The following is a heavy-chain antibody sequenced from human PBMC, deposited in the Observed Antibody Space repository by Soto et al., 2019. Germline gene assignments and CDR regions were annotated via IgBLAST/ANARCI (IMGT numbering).Heavy chain of an antibody. Sequence: SETLSLTCTVSGAALSSGGYFYTWVRQPPGKGLEWLGYIYYSEGTNYNPSLKSRVTTSLDKSKSQFSLRLISVTAADSAVYYCTREQSDDNYFDPWGQGTLVTVSS. CDR1: GAALSSGGYF. D-gene: IGHD6-19*01. CDR2: IYYSEGT. V-gene: IGHV4-61*08. J-gene: IGHJ5*02. CDR3: TREQSDDNYFDP.